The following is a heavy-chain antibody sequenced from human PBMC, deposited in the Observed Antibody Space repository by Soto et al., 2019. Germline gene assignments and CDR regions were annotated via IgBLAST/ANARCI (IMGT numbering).Heavy chain of an antibody. D-gene: IGHD3-22*01. V-gene: IGHV1-8*01. CDR2: MNPNSGNT. J-gene: IGHJ3*02. CDR1: GYTFTSYD. Sequence: QVQLVQSGAEVXKPGASVKVSCKASGYTFTSYDINWVRQATGQGLEWMGWMNPNSGNTGYAQKFQGRVTMTRNTTISTAYMELSSLRSEDTAVYYCASRLDYYDSSGYYSDAFDIWGQGTMVTVSS. CDR3: ASRLDYYDSSGYYSDAFDI.